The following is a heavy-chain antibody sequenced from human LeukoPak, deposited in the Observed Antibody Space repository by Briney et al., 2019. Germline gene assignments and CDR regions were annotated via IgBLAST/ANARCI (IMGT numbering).Heavy chain of an antibody. CDR2: IGGSGGFIT. Sequence: GGSLRLSCAASGFTFSSHGMNWVRQAPGKGLEWVSGIGGSGGFITYYADSVKGRFTVSRDNSKNTLYLQMNSLRADDTAIYYCARDLGWLHYADWGQGTLVTVSS. D-gene: IGHD5-12*01. J-gene: IGHJ4*02. CDR1: GFTFSSHG. CDR3: ARDLGWLHYAD. V-gene: IGHV3-23*01.